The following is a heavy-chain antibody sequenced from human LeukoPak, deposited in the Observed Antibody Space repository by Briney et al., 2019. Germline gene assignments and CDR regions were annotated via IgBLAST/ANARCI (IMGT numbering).Heavy chain of an antibody. CDR3: ARCAVYCSSTSCYHRDGMDV. J-gene: IGHJ6*04. D-gene: IGHD2-2*01. Sequence: GESLKISCKGSGYSFTSYWISWVRQRPGKGLEWMGRIDPSDSYTNYSPSFQGHVTISADKSISTAYLQWSSLKASDTAMYYCARCAVYCSSTSCYHRDGMDVWGKGTTVTVSS. CDR1: GYSFTSYW. V-gene: IGHV5-10-1*01. CDR2: IDPSDSYT.